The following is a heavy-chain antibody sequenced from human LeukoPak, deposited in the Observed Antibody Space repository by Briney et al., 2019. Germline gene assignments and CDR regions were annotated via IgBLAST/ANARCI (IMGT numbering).Heavy chain of an antibody. Sequence: HPGRSLRLSCAASGFTFSSYAMHWVRQAPGKGLEWVAVISYDGSNKYYADSVKGRFTISRDNSKNTLYLQMNSLRAEDTAVYYCVKSPASSGYLDYWGQGTLVTVSS. V-gene: IGHV3-30-3*02. CDR1: GFTFSSYA. D-gene: IGHD3-22*01. CDR3: VKSPASSGYLDY. CDR2: ISYDGSNK. J-gene: IGHJ4*02.